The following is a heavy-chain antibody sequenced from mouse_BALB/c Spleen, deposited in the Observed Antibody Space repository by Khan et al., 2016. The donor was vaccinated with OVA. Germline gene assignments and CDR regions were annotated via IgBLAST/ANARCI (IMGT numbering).Heavy chain of an antibody. Sequence: VQLQQSGAELAKPGASVKMSCKASGYTFTNYWMNWVKQRPGQGLEWIGYINPSTGYTEDNQKFKDKATLTADKSSSTAYMQLSSLTSEDSAVYYCARRGLRGDFDYWGQGTTLTVSS. D-gene: IGHD1-1*01. CDR3: ARRGLRGDFDY. CDR2: INPSTGYT. J-gene: IGHJ2*01. V-gene: IGHV1-7*01. CDR1: GYTFTNYW.